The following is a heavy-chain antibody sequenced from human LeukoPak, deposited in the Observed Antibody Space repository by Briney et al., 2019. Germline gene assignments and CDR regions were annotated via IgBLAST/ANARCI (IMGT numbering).Heavy chain of an antibody. V-gene: IGHV1-2*02. CDR3: ARDLRLIVVVPAAMFGY. D-gene: IGHD2-2*01. J-gene: IGHJ4*02. CDR2: INPNSGGT. CDR1: GYTFTSYG. Sequence: GASVKVSCKASGYTFTSYGISWVRQAPGQGLEWMGWINPNSGGTNYAQKFQGRVTMTRDTSISTAYMELSRLRSDDTAVYYCARDLRLIVVVPAAMFGYWGQGTLVTVSS.